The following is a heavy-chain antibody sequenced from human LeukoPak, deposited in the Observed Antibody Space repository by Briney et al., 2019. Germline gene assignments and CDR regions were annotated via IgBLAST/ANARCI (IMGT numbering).Heavy chain of an antibody. CDR2: ISAYNGNT. V-gene: IGHV1-18*01. D-gene: IGHD3-22*01. Sequence: ASVKVSCKASGYTFTSYGISWVRQAPGQGLEWMGWISAYNGNTNYAQKLQGRVTMTTDTSTSTAYMELRSLRSDDTAVYYCARDPPGHYDSSGYSGYWGQGTLVTVSS. CDR3: ARDPPGHYDSSGYSGY. CDR1: GYTFTSYG. J-gene: IGHJ4*02.